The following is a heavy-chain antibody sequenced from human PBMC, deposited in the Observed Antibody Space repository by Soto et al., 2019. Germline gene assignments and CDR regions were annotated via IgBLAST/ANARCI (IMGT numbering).Heavy chain of an antibody. V-gene: IGHV1-69*01. Sequence: QVQLVQSGAEVQKPGSSVKVSCKASGGTFGSYAISWVRQAPGPGLEWMGGIIPIPGTANYAQKFQGRVTIAADESTSTAYMELSSLRSEDTAVYYCARSQGSSTSLEIYYYYYYGMDVWGQGTTVTVSS. CDR3: ARSQGSSTSLEIYYYYYYGMDV. CDR1: GGTFGSYA. D-gene: IGHD2-2*01. J-gene: IGHJ6*02. CDR2: IIPIPGTA.